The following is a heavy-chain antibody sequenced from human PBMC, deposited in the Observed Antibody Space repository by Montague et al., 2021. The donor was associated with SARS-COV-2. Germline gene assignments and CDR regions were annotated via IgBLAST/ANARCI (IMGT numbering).Heavy chain of an antibody. D-gene: IGHD4-17*01. J-gene: IGHJ4*02. Sequence: SETLSLTCLVSGGSISSSSFYWGWIRQPPGKGLEWIGSLFSGGNTYYNPSLRGRVSVSVDKSKNQFSLMVGSVTAADTAVYFCARDYGDYLDSWGQGSLVTVSS. CDR3: ARDYGDYLDS. CDR2: LFSGGNT. CDR1: GGSISSSSFY. V-gene: IGHV4-39*01.